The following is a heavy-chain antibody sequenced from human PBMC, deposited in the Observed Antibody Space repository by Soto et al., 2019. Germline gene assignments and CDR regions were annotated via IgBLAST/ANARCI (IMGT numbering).Heavy chain of an antibody. D-gene: IGHD6-13*01. Sequence: LSLTCTVSGGSIGSSSYYWGWIRQSPGKGLEWIGNIYYSGNTFYNPSLKSRVTISVDTSKNQFYLHLSSVTAADTAIFYCASIAAPGTTHFDFWGQGTLVTVSS. CDR3: ASIAAPGTTHFDF. V-gene: IGHV4-39*01. CDR1: GGSIGSSSYY. CDR2: IYYSGNT. J-gene: IGHJ4*02.